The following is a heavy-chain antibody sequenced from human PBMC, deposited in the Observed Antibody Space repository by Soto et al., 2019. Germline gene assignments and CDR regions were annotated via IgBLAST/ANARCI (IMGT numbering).Heavy chain of an antibody. CDR2: ISSSSSYI. Sequence: GGSLRLSCAASGFTFSSYSMNWVRQAPGKGLEWVSSISSSSSYIYYADSVKGRFTISRDNAKNSLYLQMNSLRAEDTAVYYCARDSPTYSSSPLYFDYWGQGTLVTVSS. J-gene: IGHJ4*02. CDR1: GFTFSSYS. CDR3: ARDSPTYSSSPLYFDY. D-gene: IGHD6-6*01. V-gene: IGHV3-21*01.